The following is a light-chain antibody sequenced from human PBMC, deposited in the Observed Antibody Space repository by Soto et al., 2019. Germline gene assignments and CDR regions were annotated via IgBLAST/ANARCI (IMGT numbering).Light chain of an antibody. J-gene: IGKJ5*01. Sequence: EIEMTQSPATLSVSPGERATLSCRASQGVSSYLAWYQQKPGQAPRLVIYDAFHRATGIPARFSGSGSGTDFTLTISSLEPEDSAVYYCQQGGDWPPITFGQGTRLEI. CDR2: DAF. V-gene: IGKV3-11*01. CDR1: QGVSSY. CDR3: QQGGDWPPIT.